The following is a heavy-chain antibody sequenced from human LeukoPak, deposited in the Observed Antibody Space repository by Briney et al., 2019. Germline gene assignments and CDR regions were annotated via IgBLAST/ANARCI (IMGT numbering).Heavy chain of an antibody. CDR2: ISSSSSYI. J-gene: IGHJ4*02. CDR1: GFTFSSYS. V-gene: IGHV3-21*01. CDR3: ARGPYYDFWSGYYGDY. D-gene: IGHD3-3*01. Sequence: GGSLRLSCAASGFTFSSYSMNWVRQAPGKGLEWVSSISSSSSYIYYADSVKGRFTISRDNAKNSLYLQMNSLRAEDTAVYYCARGPYYDFWSGYYGDYWGQGTLVTVSS.